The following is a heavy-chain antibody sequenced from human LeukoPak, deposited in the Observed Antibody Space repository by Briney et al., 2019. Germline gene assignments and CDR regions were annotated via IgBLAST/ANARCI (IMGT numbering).Heavy chain of an antibody. CDR3: ARARYAAPVDY. J-gene: IGHJ4*02. CDR2: ISSSSSYT. CDR1: GFTFSDYY. D-gene: IGHD2-2*01. Sequence: GGSLRLSRAASGFTFSDYYMSWIRQAPGKGLEWVSHISSSSSYTNYADSVKGRFTISRDNAKNSLYLQMNSLRAEDTAVYYCARARYAAPVDYWGQGTLVTVSS. V-gene: IGHV3-11*05.